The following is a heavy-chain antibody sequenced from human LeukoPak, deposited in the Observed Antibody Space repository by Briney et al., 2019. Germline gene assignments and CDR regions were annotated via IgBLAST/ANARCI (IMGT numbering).Heavy chain of an antibody. J-gene: IGHJ6*02. D-gene: IGHD3-10*01. V-gene: IGHV3-23*01. CDR3: AKSRVWFGEYYYYGMDV. CDR1: GFTFSSYA. Sequence: GGSLRLSCAAPGFTFSSYAMSWVRQAPGKGLEWVSAISGSGGSTYYADSVKGRFTISRDNSKNTLYLQMNSLRAEDTAVYYCAKSRVWFGEYYYYGMDVWGQGTTVTVSS. CDR2: ISGSGGST.